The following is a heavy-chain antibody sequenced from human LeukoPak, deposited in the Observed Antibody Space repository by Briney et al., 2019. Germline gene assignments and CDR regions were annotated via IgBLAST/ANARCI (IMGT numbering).Heavy chain of an antibody. Sequence: KPSETLSLTCTVSGGSISRYYWSWIRQPPGKGLEWIGYISYSGGTNYNPSHKSRVTISVDTSKNQHSLKLSSVTAADTAVHYCARDLDNSGWYVFDYWGQGNLVTVSS. CDR2: ISYSGGT. J-gene: IGHJ4*02. CDR3: ARDLDNSGWYVFDY. CDR1: GGSISRYY. V-gene: IGHV4-59*01. D-gene: IGHD6-19*01.